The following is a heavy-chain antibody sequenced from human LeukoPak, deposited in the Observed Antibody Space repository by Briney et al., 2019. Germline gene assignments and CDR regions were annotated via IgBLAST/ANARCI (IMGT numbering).Heavy chain of an antibody. D-gene: IGHD1-26*01. CDR1: GFTFSSYA. V-gene: IGHV3-23*01. CDR2: ISGSGGST. Sequence: GGSLRLSCAASGFTFSSYAMSWVRQAPGKGLEWVSAISGSGGSTYYADSVKGRFTISRDNSKNTLYLQMNSLRAEDTAVYYCARAREAESVYMDVWGKGTTVTVSS. CDR3: ARAREAESVYMDV. J-gene: IGHJ6*03.